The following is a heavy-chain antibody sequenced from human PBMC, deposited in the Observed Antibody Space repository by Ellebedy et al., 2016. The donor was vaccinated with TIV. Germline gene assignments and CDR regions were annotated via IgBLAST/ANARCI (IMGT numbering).Heavy chain of an antibody. CDR2: ISGSGGST. CDR3: AKDRALGYCTGGSCNTK. Sequence: GESLKISCAASGFTFSSFVMSWVRRAPGKGLEWVSAISGSGGSTYYADSVKGRCTISRDISRNTLYLQMNSLRAEDTAVYYCAKDRALGYCTGGSCNTKWGQGTLVTVSS. V-gene: IGHV3-23*01. D-gene: IGHD2-15*01. CDR1: GFTFSSFV. J-gene: IGHJ4*02.